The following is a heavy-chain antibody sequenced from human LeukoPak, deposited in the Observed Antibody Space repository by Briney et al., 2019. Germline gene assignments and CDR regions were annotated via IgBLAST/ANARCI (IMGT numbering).Heavy chain of an antibody. CDR1: GFTFSSYS. V-gene: IGHV3-74*01. CDR3: ARSPLTVTTRLHFDY. CDR2: INSDGSST. D-gene: IGHD4-17*01. Sequence: GGSLRLSCAASGFTFSSYSMNWVRQAPGKGLVWVSRINSDGSSTSYADSVKGRFTISRDNAKDTLYLQMNSLRAEDTAVYYCARSPLTVTTRLHFDYWGQGTLVTVSS. J-gene: IGHJ4*02.